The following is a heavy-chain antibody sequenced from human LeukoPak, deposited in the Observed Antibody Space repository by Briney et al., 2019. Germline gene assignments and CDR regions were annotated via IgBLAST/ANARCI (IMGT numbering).Heavy chain of an antibody. Sequence: GGSLRLSCAASGFTFSSYSMNWVRQAPGKGLEWVSYISSSSSTIYYADSVKGRFTISRDNAKNSLYLQMNSLRAEDTAVYYCARDILAARKYYYYMDVWGKGTTVTVSS. V-gene: IGHV3-48*01. CDR2: ISSSSSTI. D-gene: IGHD6-6*01. CDR1: GFTFSSYS. CDR3: ARDILAARKYYYYMDV. J-gene: IGHJ6*03.